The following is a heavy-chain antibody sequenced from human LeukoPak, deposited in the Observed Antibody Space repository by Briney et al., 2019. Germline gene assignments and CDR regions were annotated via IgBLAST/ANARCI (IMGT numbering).Heavy chain of an antibody. CDR1: GGSFSGYY. V-gene: IGHV4-34*01. D-gene: IGHD3-10*01. Sequence: SETLSLTCAVYGGSFSGYYWSWIRQPPGKGLEWIGEINHSGSTNYNPSLKSRVTISVDTSKNQFSLKLSSVTAADTAVYYCARRPLLWFGEKSYYYMDVWGKGTTVTISS. J-gene: IGHJ6*03. CDR3: ARRPLLWFGEKSYYYMDV. CDR2: INHSGST.